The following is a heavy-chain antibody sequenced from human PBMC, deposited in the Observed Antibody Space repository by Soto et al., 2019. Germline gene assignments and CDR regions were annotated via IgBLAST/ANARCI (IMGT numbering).Heavy chain of an antibody. CDR2: INAGNGNT. CDR1: GYTFTSYA. CDR3: ARKDCSGGSCYPDYFAY. V-gene: IGHV1-3*01. Sequence: ASVKVSCKASGYTFTSYAMHWVRQAPGQRLEWMGWINAGNGNTKYSQKFQGRVTITRDTSASTAYMELSSLRSEDTAVYYCARKDCSGGSCYPDYFAYWGQGTLVTVSS. D-gene: IGHD2-15*01. J-gene: IGHJ4*02.